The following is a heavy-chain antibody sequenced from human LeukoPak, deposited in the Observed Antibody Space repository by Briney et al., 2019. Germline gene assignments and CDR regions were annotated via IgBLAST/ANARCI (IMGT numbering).Heavy chain of an antibody. J-gene: IGHJ4*02. CDR3: ARAPPVLGYCSSTSCYGEGFDY. CDR1: GGSFSGYY. V-gene: IGHV4-34*01. D-gene: IGHD2-2*01. CDR2: INHSGST. Sequence: PSETLSLTCAVYGGSFSGYYWSWIRQPPGKGLEWIGEINHSGSTNYNPSLKSRVTISVDTSKNQFSLKLSSVTAADTAVYYCARAPPVLGYCSSTSCYGEGFDYWGQGTLVTVSS.